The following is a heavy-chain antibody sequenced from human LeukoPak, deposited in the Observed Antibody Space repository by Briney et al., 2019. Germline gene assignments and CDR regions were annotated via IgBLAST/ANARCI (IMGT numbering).Heavy chain of an antibody. CDR3: ARDRATMVRGVIRAFDI. CDR1: GGSVSSGSYY. D-gene: IGHD3-10*01. V-gene: IGHV4-61*01. Sequence: SETLSLTCTVSGGSVSSGSYYWSWIRQPPGKGLEWIGYIYYSGSTNYNPSLKSRVTISVDTSKNQFSLKLSSVTAADTAVYYCARDRATMVRGVIRAFDIWSQGTMVTVSS. J-gene: IGHJ3*02. CDR2: IYYSGST.